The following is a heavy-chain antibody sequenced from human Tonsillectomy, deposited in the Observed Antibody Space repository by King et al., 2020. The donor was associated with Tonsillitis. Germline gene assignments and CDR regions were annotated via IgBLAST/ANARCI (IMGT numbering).Heavy chain of an antibody. V-gene: IGHV4-34*01. D-gene: IGHD4-23*01. CDR1: GGSFHAYY. CDR2: INHSGST. Sequence: VQLPQWGAGLLKPSETLSLTCAVYGGSFHAYYWNWIRQPPGKGLEWIGEINHSGSTNYNPSLKSRVTISVDMSKNQFSLSLSSVTAADTAVYYCARGHSGGFEHSDFWGQGTLVTVSS. CDR3: ARGHSGGFEHSDF. J-gene: IGHJ4*02.